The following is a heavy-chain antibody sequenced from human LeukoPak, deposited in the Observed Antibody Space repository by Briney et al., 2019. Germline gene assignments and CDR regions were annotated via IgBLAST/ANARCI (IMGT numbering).Heavy chain of an antibody. CDR3: ARDGAHYDSSGYYYGDAFDI. CDR1: GGTFSSYA. CDR2: IIPIFGTA. V-gene: IGHV1-69*05. D-gene: IGHD3-22*01. Sequence: ASVKVSCKASGGTFSSYAISWVRQAPGQGLEWMGGIIPIFGTANYAQKFQGRVTMTTDTSTSTAYMELRSLRSDDTAVYYCARDGAHYDSSGYYYGDAFDIWGQGTMVTVSS. J-gene: IGHJ3*02.